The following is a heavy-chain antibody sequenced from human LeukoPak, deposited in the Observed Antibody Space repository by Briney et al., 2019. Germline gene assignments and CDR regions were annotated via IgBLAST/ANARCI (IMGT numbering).Heavy chain of an antibody. CDR1: GGSFSGYY. CDR3: ARGDITIFGVVANRFDP. J-gene: IGHJ5*02. CDR2: INHSGST. Sequence: SETLSLTCAVYGGSFSGYYWSWIRQPPGKGLEWIGEINHSGSTNYNPSLKSRVTISVDTSKNQFSLKLSSVTAADTAVYYCARGDITIFGVVANRFDPWGQGTLVTASS. V-gene: IGHV4-34*01. D-gene: IGHD3-3*01.